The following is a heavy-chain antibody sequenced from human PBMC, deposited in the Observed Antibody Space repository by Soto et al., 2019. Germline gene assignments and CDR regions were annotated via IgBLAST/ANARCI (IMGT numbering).Heavy chain of an antibody. CDR3: ARTPREQQLDYYGMDV. CDR2: INPNSGGT. D-gene: IGHD6-13*01. CDR1: GYTFTVYF. Sequence: ASVKVSCKSSGYTFTVYFMLSVRQVHGLALEWMGWINPNSGGTNYPQKFQGWVTMTRDTSISTAYMELSRLRSDYTAVYYCARTPREQQLDYYGMDVWGQGTTVTVS. V-gene: IGHV1-2*04. J-gene: IGHJ6*02.